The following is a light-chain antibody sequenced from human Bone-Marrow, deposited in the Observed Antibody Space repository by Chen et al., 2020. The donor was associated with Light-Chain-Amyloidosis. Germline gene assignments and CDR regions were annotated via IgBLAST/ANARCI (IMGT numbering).Light chain of an antibody. CDR3: SSYTITNPLV. V-gene: IGLV2-14*01. CDR1: SSDVGGDNH. Sequence: QSALTQPASVSGSPGRSITIPCTGTSSDVGGDNHVSWYQQHPDKAPKLMIYEVTNRPSWVPDLFSGSKSDTTASLTSSGLQTEDEADYFCSSYTITNPLVFGSGTRVTVL. CDR2: EVT. J-gene: IGLJ1*01.